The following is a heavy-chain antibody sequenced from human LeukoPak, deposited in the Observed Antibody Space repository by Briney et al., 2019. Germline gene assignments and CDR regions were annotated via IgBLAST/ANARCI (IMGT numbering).Heavy chain of an antibody. CDR3: ARTQTMTAVTTYDY. J-gene: IGHJ4*02. V-gene: IGHV3-48*03. CDR2: ISSGATI. CDR1: GFMFSRYA. Sequence: GGSLGLSCAASGFMFSRYAMSWVRQAPGKGLEWLSYISSGATIYYADSVKGRFTISRDNAENSLYLQMNSLRAEDTAVYYCARTQTMTAVTTYDYWGQGTLVTVSS. D-gene: IGHD4-17*01.